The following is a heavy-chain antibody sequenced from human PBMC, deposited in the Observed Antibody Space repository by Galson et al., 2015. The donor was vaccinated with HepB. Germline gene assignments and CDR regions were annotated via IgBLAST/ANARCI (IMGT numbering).Heavy chain of an antibody. J-gene: IGHJ4*02. CDR1: GFTFSSYT. CDR3: ASGPPLYSSSWSTEY. D-gene: IGHD6-13*01. V-gene: IGHV3-21*04. CDR2: ISGSRTYI. Sequence: SLRLSCAASGFTFSSYTMNWVRQAPGKGLEWVSSISGSRTYIYYAESVRGRFTNSRDNAKNSLYLQMSSLRVEDTAVYYCASGPPLYSSSWSTEYWGQGTLVTVSS.